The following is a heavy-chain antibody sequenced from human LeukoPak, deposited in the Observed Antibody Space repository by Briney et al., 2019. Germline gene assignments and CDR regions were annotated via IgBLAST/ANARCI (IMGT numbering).Heavy chain of an antibody. V-gene: IGHV4-59*01. D-gene: IGHD3-22*01. Sequence: SETLSLTCTVSGGSISSYYWSWIRQPPGKGLEWIGYIYYSGSTNYNPSLKSRVTISVDTSKNQFSLKLSSVTAADTAVFYCARIGHEDYYIAYWGQGTLVTVSS. CDR3: ARIGHEDYYIAY. CDR2: IYYSGST. CDR1: GGSISSYY. J-gene: IGHJ4*02.